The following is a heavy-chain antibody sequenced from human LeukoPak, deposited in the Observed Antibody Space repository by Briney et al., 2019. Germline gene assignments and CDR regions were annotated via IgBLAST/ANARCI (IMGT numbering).Heavy chain of an antibody. CDR3: AKLVTAIGGWYFDY. D-gene: IGHD2-21*02. CDR2: LSVSGGST. V-gene: IGHV3-23*01. J-gene: IGHJ4*02. Sequence: GGSLRLSCAASGFTFSNYGMSWVRQAPGKGLEWVSSLSVSGGSTYYADSVKGRFTISRDNSKNTVYLQMNSLRAEDTAVYYCAKLVTAIGGWYFDYWGQGTLVTVSS. CDR1: GFTFSNYG.